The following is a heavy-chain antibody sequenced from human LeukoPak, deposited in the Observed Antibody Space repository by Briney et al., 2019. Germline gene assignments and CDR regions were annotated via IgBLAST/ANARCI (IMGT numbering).Heavy chain of an antibody. V-gene: IGHV4-59*01. J-gene: IGHJ4*02. CDR2: IYYSGST. D-gene: IGHD3-3*01. CDR1: GGSISSYY. CDR3: ARGPDFWSDKTIDY. Sequence: PSETLSLTCTVPGGSISSYYWSWIRQPPGKGLEWIGYIYYSGSTNYNPSLKSRVTISVDTSKNQFSLKLSSVTAADTAVYYCARGPDFWSDKTIDYWGQGTLVTVSS.